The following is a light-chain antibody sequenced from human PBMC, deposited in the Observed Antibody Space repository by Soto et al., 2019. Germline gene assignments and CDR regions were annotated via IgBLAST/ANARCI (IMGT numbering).Light chain of an antibody. CDR2: DDA. CDR3: LVWESSSDQYV. V-gene: IGLV3-21*02. Sequence: SYELPQPPSVSVPPGQTARITCGGEKVENKNVHWYQQKAGQAPVLVVFDDADRPSGIPDRFSGSYSGNTATLTISRVEAGDEADYYCLVWESSSDQYVFGTGTKLTVL. CDR1: KVENKN. J-gene: IGLJ1*01.